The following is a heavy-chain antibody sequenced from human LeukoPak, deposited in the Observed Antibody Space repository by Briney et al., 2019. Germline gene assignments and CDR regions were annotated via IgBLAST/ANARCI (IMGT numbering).Heavy chain of an antibody. CDR1: GYTFTGDY. D-gene: IGHD6-13*01. J-gene: IGHJ4*02. CDR3: ARDYSSSSYYFDY. V-gene: IGHV1-2*06. CDR2: INPNSGGT. Sequence: GASVKVSCKASGYTFTGDYMHWVRQAPGQGLEWMGRINPNSGGTNYAQKFQGRVTMTRDTSISTAYMELSRLRSDDTAVYYCARDYSSSSYYFDYWGQGTLVTVSS.